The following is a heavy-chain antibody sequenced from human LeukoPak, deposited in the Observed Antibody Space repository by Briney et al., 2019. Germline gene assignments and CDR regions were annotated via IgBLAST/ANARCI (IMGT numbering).Heavy chain of an antibody. CDR1: GGSFSGYY. Sequence: PSETLSLTCAVYGGSFSGYYWSWIRQPPGKGLEWIGEISHSGSTNYNPSLKSRVTISVDTSKNQFSLKLSSVTAADTAVYYCAREYSRFYYYYMDVWGEGTTVTVSS. D-gene: IGHD6-6*01. V-gene: IGHV4-34*01. CDR3: AREYSRFYYYYMDV. J-gene: IGHJ6*03. CDR2: ISHSGST.